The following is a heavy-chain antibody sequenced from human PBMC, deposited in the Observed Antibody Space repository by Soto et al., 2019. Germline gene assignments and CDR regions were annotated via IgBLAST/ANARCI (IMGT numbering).Heavy chain of an antibody. Sequence: ASLKDSFKASGYTFTIYYVHWVRQAPRQGLQRMGVIHPRGGTTSYAQKFQGRVPMTRDTSTSTVYMELSSLRSEDTAVYSCARGLPYSSGWYSFASWGQGTLVTVSS. CDR1: GYTFTIYY. CDR2: IHPRGGTT. V-gene: IGHV1-46*01. CDR3: ARGLPYSSGWYSFAS. J-gene: IGHJ4*02. D-gene: IGHD6-19*01.